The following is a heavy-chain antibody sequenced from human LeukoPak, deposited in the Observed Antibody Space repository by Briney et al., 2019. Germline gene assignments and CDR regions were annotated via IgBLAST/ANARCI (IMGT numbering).Heavy chain of an antibody. V-gene: IGHV4-31*03. J-gene: IGHJ4*02. CDR1: GGSISSGGYY. Sequence: SETLSLTCTVSGGSISSGGYYWSWIRQHPGKGLEWFGYIYYSGSTYYNPSLKSRVTISVDTSKNQFSLKLSSVTAADTAVYYCARVAAAGSRDFDYWGQGTLVTVSS. CDR2: IYYSGST. D-gene: IGHD6-13*01. CDR3: ARVAAAGSRDFDY.